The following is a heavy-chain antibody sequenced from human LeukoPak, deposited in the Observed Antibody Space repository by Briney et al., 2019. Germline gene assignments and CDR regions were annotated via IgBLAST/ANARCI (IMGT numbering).Heavy chain of an antibody. CDR3: ARVGNRNCFDY. CDR2: ISPYSGDT. J-gene: IGHJ4*02. Sequence: ASVKVSCTASGYTFMNYDISWVRQAPGQGLEWMGWISPYSGDTNYAQLLQGRVTMTTDTSTSTAYMELRSLRPDDTAVYYCARVGNRNCFDYWGQGTLVTVSS. D-gene: IGHD4-23*01. CDR1: GYTFMNYD. V-gene: IGHV1-18*01.